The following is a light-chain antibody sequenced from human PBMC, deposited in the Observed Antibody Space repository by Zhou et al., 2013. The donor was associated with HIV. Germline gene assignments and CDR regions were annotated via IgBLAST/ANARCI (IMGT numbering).Light chain of an antibody. CDR2: TAS. CDR1: QNIGSY. Sequence: DIQMTQSPSSLSASLGDRVTITCRASQNIGSYLSWYQQRPGKAPKLLIYTASNLQSGVPSRFSGSGYGTDFTLTISSLQPEDFANYYCQQSYTTPETFGGGPRWRSN. V-gene: IGKV1-39*01. CDR3: QQSYTTPET. J-gene: IGKJ4*01.